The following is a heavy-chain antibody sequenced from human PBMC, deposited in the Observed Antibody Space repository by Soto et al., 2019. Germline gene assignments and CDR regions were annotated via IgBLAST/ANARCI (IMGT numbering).Heavy chain of an antibody. D-gene: IGHD6-19*01. CDR2: IKQDGSEG. CDR1: GFTFSDYF. V-gene: IGHV3-7*03. J-gene: IGHJ1*01. Sequence: EVQLVESGGGLVQPGGSLRLSCAASGFTFSDYFMSWVRQAPGKGLEWVANIKQDGSEGYYVDSVKGRFTISRDNAKNSLYLQMNSLRAEDTAVYYCARRRDSSGWRNWEYLHHWGQGTVVTVSS. CDR3: ARRRDSSGWRNWEYLHH.